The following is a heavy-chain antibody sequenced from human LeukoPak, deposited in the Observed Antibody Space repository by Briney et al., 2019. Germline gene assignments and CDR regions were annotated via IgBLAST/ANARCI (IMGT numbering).Heavy chain of an antibody. CDR3: AREAGSSSDYYYYYYMDV. D-gene: IGHD6-6*01. V-gene: IGHV4-39*06. Sequence: PSETLSLTCTVSGGSISSSSYYWGWIRQPPGKGLEWIGSIYYSGSTYYNPSLKSRVTISVDTSKNQFPLKLCSVTAADTAVYYCAREAGSSSDYYYYYYMDVWGKGTTVTVSS. CDR2: IYYSGST. CDR1: GGSISSSSYY. J-gene: IGHJ6*03.